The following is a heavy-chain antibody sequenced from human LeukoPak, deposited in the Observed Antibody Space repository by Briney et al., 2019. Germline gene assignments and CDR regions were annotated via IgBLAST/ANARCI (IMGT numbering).Heavy chain of an antibody. J-gene: IGHJ3*02. CDR1: GYSFTSYG. V-gene: IGHV1-18*01. CDR2: MSAYNGKT. Sequence: ASVKVSCKASGYSFTSYGFNWVRQAPGQGLEWMGWMSAYNGKTNYAHSLQGRVTVTADTSASTAYMELRSLRSEDTAVYYCARGMGYSYGHPQGAFDIWGQGTMVTVSS. CDR3: ARGMGYSYGHPQGAFDI. D-gene: IGHD5-18*01.